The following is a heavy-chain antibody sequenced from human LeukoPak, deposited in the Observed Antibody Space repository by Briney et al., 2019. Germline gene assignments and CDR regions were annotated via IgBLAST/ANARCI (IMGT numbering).Heavy chain of an antibody. CDR3: AGGSLDYYYGMDV. V-gene: IGHV5-51*01. J-gene: IGHJ6*02. Sequence: GESPKISCKGSGYSFTSYWIGWVRQMPGKGLEWMGIIYPGDSDTRYSPSFQGQVTISADKSISTAYLQWSSLKASDTAMYYCAGGSLDYYYGMDVWGQGTTVTVSS. D-gene: IGHD2-15*01. CDR2: IYPGDSDT. CDR1: GYSFTSYW.